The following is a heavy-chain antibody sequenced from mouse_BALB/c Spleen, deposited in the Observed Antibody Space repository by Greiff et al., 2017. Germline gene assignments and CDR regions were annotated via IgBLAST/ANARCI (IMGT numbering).Heavy chain of an antibody. CDR2: INPDSSTI. CDR3: ARLKGAMDY. Sequence: EVKLLESGGGLVQPGGSLKLSCAASGFDLSRYWMSWVRQAPGKGLEWIGEINPDSSTINYTPSLKDKFIISRDNAKNTLYLQMSKVRSEDTALYYCARLKGAMDYWGQGTSVTVSS. J-gene: IGHJ4*01. V-gene: IGHV4-1*02. CDR1: GFDLSRYW.